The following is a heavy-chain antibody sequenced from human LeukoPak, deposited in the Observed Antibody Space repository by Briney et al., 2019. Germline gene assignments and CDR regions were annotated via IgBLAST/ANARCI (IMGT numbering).Heavy chain of an antibody. CDR2: IYYSGST. J-gene: IGHJ4*02. Sequence: SETLSLTCTVSGGSISSSSYYWGWIRQPPGKGLEWIGSIYYSGSTYYNPSLKSRVTISVDTSKNQFSLKLSSVTAADTAVYYCARTYYDILTDVTRPFDYWGQGTLVTVSS. CDR3: ARTYYDILTDVTRPFDY. V-gene: IGHV4-39*07. D-gene: IGHD3-9*01. CDR1: GGSISSSSYY.